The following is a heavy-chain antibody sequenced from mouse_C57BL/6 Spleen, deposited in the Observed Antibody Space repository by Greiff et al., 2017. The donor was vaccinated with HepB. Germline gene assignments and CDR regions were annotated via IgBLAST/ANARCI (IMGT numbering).Heavy chain of an antibody. J-gene: IGHJ2*01. V-gene: IGHV5-4*01. CDR3: ARERYYYDYGENYFDY. CDR1: GFTFSSYA. CDR2: ISDGGSYT. D-gene: IGHD2-4*01. Sequence: EVKLMDSGGGLVKPGGSLKLSCAASGFTFSSYAMSWVRQTPEKRLEWVATISDGGSYTYYPDNVKGRFTISRDNAKNNLYLQMSHLKSEDTAMYYCARERYYYDYGENYFDYWGQGTTLTVSS.